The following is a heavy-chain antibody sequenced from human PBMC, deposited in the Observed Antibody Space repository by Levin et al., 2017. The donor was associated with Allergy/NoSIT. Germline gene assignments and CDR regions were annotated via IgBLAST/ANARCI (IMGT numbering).Heavy chain of an antibody. CDR1: GYIFTSYY. D-gene: IGHD2-21*01. Sequence: PGESLKISCKASGYIFTSYYMHWVRLAPGQGLEWMGLINPSGGSTSYAQKFQGRVTMTRDTSTSTVYMEVSSLRSEDTAVYYCARDRLAHYYYYGMDVWGQGTTVTVSS. V-gene: IGHV1-46*01. J-gene: IGHJ6*02. CDR2: INPSGGST. CDR3: ARDRLAHYYYYGMDV.